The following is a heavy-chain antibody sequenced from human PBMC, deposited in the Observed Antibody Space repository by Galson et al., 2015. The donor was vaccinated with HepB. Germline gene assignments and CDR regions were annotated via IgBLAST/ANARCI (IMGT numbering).Heavy chain of an antibody. J-gene: IGHJ4*02. CDR3: ARALGYSSNGEIDY. CDR1: GFSLSTSGMC. Sequence: PALVKPTQTLTLTCTFSGFSLSTSGMCVSWIRQPPGKALEWLARIDWDDDKYYSTSLKTRLTISKDTSKNQVVLTMTNMDPVDTATYYCARALGYSSNGEIDYWGQGTLVTVSS. D-gene: IGHD6-13*01. CDR2: IDWDDDK. V-gene: IGHV2-70*11.